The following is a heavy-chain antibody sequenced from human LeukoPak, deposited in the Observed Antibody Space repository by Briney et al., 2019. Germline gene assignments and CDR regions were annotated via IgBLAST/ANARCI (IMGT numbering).Heavy chain of an antibody. CDR1: GYSISSGYY. CDR3: ARGLYYYDSSGYYY. V-gene: IGHV4-38-2*02. D-gene: IGHD3-22*01. CDR2: IYHSVST. J-gene: IGHJ4*02. Sequence: PSETLSLTCTVSGYSISSGYYWGWIRQPPGKGLEWIGSIYHSVSTYYNPSLKSRVTISVDTSKNQFSLKLSSVTAADTAVYYCARGLYYYDSSGYYYWGQGTLVTVSS.